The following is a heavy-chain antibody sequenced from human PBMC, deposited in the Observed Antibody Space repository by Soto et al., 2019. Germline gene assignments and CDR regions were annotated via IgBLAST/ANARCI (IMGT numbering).Heavy chain of an antibody. Sequence: QVELVQSGAEVKKPGSSVKVSCQASEDTFRNYAISWVRQAPGQGLEWMGGIIPIFGTANYAQKFQGRVTITADTSANTVYLELSSLRSEDTAVYYCASTVTIFGKVTRCDHWGQGTLVIVSS. J-gene: IGHJ4*02. V-gene: IGHV1-69*06. D-gene: IGHD3-3*01. CDR2: IIPIFGTA. CDR3: ASTVTIFGKVTRCDH. CDR1: EDTFRNYA.